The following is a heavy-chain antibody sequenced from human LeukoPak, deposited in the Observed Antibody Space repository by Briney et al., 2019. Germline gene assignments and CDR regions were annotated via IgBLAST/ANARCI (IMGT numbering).Heavy chain of an antibody. Sequence: PSETLSLTCTVSGGSISSYYWSWIRQPPGKGLEWIGYIYYSGCTNYNPSLKSRVTISVDSSKNQFSLKLSSVTAADTAVYYCARDSVAVAGDRAFDIWGHGTMVTVSS. J-gene: IGHJ3*02. CDR2: IYYSGCT. V-gene: IGHV4-59*01. D-gene: IGHD2-15*01. CDR1: GGSISSYY. CDR3: ARDSVAVAGDRAFDI.